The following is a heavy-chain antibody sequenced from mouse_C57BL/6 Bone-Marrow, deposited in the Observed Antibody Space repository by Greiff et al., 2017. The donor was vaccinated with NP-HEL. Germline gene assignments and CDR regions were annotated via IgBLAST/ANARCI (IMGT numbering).Heavy chain of an antibody. CDR2: IWSGGST. V-gene: IGHV2-2*01. CDR3: ARKGDYDVAY. Sequence: VKVVESGPGLVQPSQSLSITCTVSGFSLTSYGVHWVRQSPGKGLEWLGVIWSGGSTDYNAAFISRLSISKDNSKSQVFFKMNSLQADDTAIYYCARKGDYDVAYWGQGTLVTVSA. J-gene: IGHJ3*01. CDR1: GFSLTSYG. D-gene: IGHD2-4*01.